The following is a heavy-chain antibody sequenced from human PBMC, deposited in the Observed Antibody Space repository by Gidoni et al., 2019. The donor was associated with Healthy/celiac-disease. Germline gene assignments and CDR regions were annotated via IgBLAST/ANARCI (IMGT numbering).Heavy chain of an antibody. CDR1: GFTFSSYV. D-gene: IGHD5-18*01. J-gene: IGHJ6*02. CDR3: AKGDTAMASPLQYYYYGMDV. Sequence: QVQLVESGGGVVQPGRSLRLSCAASGFTFSSYVMHWVRHAPGKGPAWVAVIAYDGSNKYYADSVKGRFTIARDNSKNTLYLQMNSLRAEDTAVYYCAKGDTAMASPLQYYYYGMDVWGQGTTVTVSS. CDR2: IAYDGSNK. V-gene: IGHV3-30*18.